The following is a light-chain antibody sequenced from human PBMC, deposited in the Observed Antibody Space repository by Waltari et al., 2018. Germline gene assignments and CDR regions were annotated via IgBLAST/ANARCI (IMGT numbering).Light chain of an antibody. CDR3: QQVNSFPRT. J-gene: IGKJ1*01. CDR2: DAS. V-gene: IGKV1-12*01. CDR1: QGIASR. Sequence: DIQMTQSPSSVSASVGDRVNLTCRASQGIASRLAWYQQKPGKAPKLLIYDASSLHNGVPSRVIGSGSGTDFTLTIRGLQPEDFATYYCQQVNSFPRTFGQGTTVDVK.